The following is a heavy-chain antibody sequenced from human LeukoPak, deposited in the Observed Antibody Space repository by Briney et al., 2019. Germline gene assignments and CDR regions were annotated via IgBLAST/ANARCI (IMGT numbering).Heavy chain of an antibody. CDR1: GDSINNYY. D-gene: IGHD3-10*01. CDR2: IYYIGTT. V-gene: IGHV4-59*01. CDR3: ARARITMVRGVVQNWFDP. J-gene: IGHJ5*02. Sequence: SETLSLTCTVSGDSINNYYWSWIRQPPGKGLEWIGHIYYIGTTKFNPSLKSRVTISLDTSKNQFSLKLSSVTAADTAVYYCARARITMVRGVVQNWFDPWGQGTLVTVSS.